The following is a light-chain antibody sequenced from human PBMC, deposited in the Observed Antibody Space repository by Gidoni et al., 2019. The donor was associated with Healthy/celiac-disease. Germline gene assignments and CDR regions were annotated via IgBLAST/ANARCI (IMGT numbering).Light chain of an antibody. J-gene: IGKJ1*01. CDR3: QQYGSSYGT. Sequence: EIVLTQSPGTLSLSPGERATLSCRASQSVSSSYLAWYQQKPGQAPRLLIYGASSRATGIPDRFSGSGSGTDFTLTISRLEPEDFAVYYCQQYGSSYGTFXQXTKVEIK. CDR2: GAS. CDR1: QSVSSSY. V-gene: IGKV3-20*01.